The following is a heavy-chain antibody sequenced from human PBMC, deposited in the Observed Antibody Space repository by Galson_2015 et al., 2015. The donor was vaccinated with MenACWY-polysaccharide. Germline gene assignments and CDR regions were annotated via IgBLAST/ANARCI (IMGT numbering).Heavy chain of an antibody. Sequence: SLRLSCAASGFIFSHHGMHWVRQAPGRGLEWVAVIWHDGSKTYYADSVKGRFTIPRESVKNTLYLQMDSLRDEDTAMYYCTRDSFGDRGFGGGMDLWGQGTTVTVSS. CDR2: IWHDGSKT. V-gene: IGHV3-33*01. CDR1: GFIFSHHG. CDR3: TRDSFGDRGFGGGMDL. J-gene: IGHJ6*02. D-gene: IGHD3-10*01.